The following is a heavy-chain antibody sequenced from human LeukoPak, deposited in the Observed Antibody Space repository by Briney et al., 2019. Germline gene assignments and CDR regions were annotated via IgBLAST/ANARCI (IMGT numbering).Heavy chain of an antibody. Sequence: GGSLRLSCAASGFTVSTYWMTWVRQAPGKGLEWVAHISQDGSQKSYVDSVRGRFTISRDNAKNSLYLQTNSLRVEDTAVYYCARATTIAPETLDSWGQGTLVTVSS. CDR2: ISQDGSQK. V-gene: IGHV3-7*01. CDR1: GFTVSTYW. J-gene: IGHJ4*02. D-gene: IGHD4-11*01. CDR3: ARATTIAPETLDS.